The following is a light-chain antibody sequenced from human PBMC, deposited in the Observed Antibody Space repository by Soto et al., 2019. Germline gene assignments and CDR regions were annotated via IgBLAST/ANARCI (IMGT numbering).Light chain of an antibody. CDR1: QDIGNF. J-gene: IGKJ4*01. Sequence: DIQMTQSPSSLSAFVGDRVTITCRPRQDIGNFLAWYQQKRGKVPKLVIYAASTLQSGIPSRFSGSGSGTDFTLTISSLQPEDVATYYCQKCKVAPFTFGGGTKVDIK. V-gene: IGKV1-27*01. CDR2: AAS. CDR3: QKCKVAPFT.